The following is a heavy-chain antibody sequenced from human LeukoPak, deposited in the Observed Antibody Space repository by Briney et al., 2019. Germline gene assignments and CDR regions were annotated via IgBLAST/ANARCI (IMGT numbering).Heavy chain of an antibody. CDR3: AKDGSLDY. D-gene: IGHD2-15*01. V-gene: IGHV3-30*18. CDR1: GFTFSSYG. Sequence: GRSLRLSCAASGFTFSSYGMHWVRQAPGKGLEWVAVISYDGSNKYYADSVKGRFTISRDNSKNTLYLQMNSLRAEDTAVYYCAKDGSLDYWGQGTLVTVSS. CDR2: ISYDGSNK. J-gene: IGHJ4*02.